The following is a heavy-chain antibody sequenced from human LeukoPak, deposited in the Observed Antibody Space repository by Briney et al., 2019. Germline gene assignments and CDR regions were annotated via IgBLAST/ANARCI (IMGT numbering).Heavy chain of an antibody. J-gene: IGHJ3*02. Sequence: SETLSLTCTVSGGSITSYYWSWIRQPAGKGLEWIGRIYTSGSTNYNPSLKSRVTISVDKSTNQFSLKLSSVSAADTAVYYCARQTNAFDIWGQGTMVTVSS. D-gene: IGHD1-7*01. CDR3: ARQTNAFDI. V-gene: IGHV4-4*07. CDR1: GGSITSYY. CDR2: IYTSGST.